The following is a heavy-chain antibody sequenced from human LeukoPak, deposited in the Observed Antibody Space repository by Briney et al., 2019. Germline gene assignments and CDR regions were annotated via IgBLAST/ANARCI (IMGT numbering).Heavy chain of an antibody. CDR2: ISNSGGRT. J-gene: IGHJ5*02. CDR1: GFAFSTYS. CDR3: AKDRHKESSGSTLNWFDP. D-gene: IGHD3-22*01. V-gene: IGHV3-23*01. Sequence: PGGSLRLSCAASGFAFSTYSMSWLRQAPGKGLEWVSVISNSGGRTYYADPVKGRFTISRDNSKNTLYLQMNSLRAEDTAVYYCAKDRHKESSGSTLNWFDPWGQGTLVTVSS.